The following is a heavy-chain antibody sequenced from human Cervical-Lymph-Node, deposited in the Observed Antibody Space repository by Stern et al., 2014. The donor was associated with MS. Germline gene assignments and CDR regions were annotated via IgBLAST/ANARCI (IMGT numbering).Heavy chain of an antibody. D-gene: IGHD1-1*01. CDR3: ARSVVQVMWMYNARDV. CDR2: ISGDGGQRP. V-gene: IGHV3-23*04. J-gene: IGHJ6*02. CDR1: GFTFSNHA. Sequence: EVQLVESGGGLVQPGGSLTLSCAASGFTFSNHAMAWVRQAPGKGLEWVSTISGDGGQRPYFAESVRGRFPIPRNDSNSTLYLHVKSLRAEDTAAYFCARSVVQVMWMYNARDVWGQGATVTVSS.